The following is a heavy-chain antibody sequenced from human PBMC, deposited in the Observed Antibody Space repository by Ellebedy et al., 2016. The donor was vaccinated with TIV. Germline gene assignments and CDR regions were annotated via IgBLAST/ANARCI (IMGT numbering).Heavy chain of an antibody. Sequence: MPSETLSLTCTVSGGSISSYYWSWIRQPPGKGLEWIGYIHYSGSTNYNPSLKSRVTISVDTSKNQFSLKLSSVTAADTAVYYCARDRYDSSGIYYFDYWGQGTLVTVSS. CDR2: IHYSGST. D-gene: IGHD3-22*01. CDR3: ARDRYDSSGIYYFDY. V-gene: IGHV4-59*01. J-gene: IGHJ4*02. CDR1: GGSISSYY.